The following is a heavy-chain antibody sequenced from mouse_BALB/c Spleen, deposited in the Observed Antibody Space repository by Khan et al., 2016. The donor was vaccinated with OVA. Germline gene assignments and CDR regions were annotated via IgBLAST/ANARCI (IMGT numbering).Heavy chain of an antibody. Sequence: QVQLKQSGPGLVQPSQSLSITCTVSGFSLNNYSVHWVRQSPGKGLEWLGVIWSAGSTDYNAAFISSMTISKDNSRNQIFFRMNSLQPNDPAIYDCASRGYDSGRGALFAYWGQGTLVTVSA. CDR2: IWSAGST. D-gene: IGHD2-4*01. J-gene: IGHJ3*01. CDR1: GFSLNNYS. CDR3: ASRGYDSGRGALFAY. V-gene: IGHV2-2*02.